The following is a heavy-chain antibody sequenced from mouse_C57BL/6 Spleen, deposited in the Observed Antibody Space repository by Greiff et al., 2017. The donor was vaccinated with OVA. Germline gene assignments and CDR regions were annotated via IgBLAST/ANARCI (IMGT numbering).Heavy chain of an antibody. Sequence: QVQLQQPGAELVRPGTSVKLSCKASGYTFTSYWMHWVKQRPGQGLEWIGVIDPSDSYTNYNQKFKGKATLTVDTSSSTAYMQLSSLTSEDSAVYYCARLDSCWGQGTTLTFSS. CDR3: ARLDSC. CDR2: IDPSDSYT. J-gene: IGHJ2*01. CDR1: GYTFTSYW. D-gene: IGHD2-12*01. V-gene: IGHV1-59*01.